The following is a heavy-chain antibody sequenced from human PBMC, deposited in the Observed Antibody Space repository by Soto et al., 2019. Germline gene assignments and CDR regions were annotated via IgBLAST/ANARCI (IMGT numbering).Heavy chain of an antibody. CDR3: ARSDIVAGFDY. J-gene: IGHJ4*02. D-gene: IGHD5-12*01. CDR2: INHSGST. V-gene: IGHV4-34*01. Sequence: SETMSLTCGVYGGSFSGYDWSWIRQPPGKGLEWIGEINHSGSTNYNPSLKSRVTISVDTSKNQFSLKLSSVTAADTAVYYCARSDIVAGFDYWGQGTLVTVSS. CDR1: GGSFSGYD.